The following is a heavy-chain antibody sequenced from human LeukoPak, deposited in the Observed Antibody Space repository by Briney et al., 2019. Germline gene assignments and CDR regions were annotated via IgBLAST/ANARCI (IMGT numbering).Heavy chain of an antibody. J-gene: IGHJ4*02. CDR3: ARWATGGDYGYFDY. D-gene: IGHD4-17*01. CDR2: IYYSGST. CDR1: GGSISSYY. V-gene: IGHV4-59*08. Sequence: SETPSLTCTVSGGSISSYYWSWIRQPPGKGLEWIGYIYYSGSTNYNPSLKSRVTISVDTSKNQFSLKLSSVAAADTAVYYCARWATGGDYGYFDYWGQGTLVTVSS.